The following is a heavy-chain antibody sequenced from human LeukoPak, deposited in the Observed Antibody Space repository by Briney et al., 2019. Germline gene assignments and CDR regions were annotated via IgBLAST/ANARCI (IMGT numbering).Heavy chain of an antibody. CDR3: AREDRYTSGSFAY. D-gene: IGHD6-19*01. CDR1: GFTVSSNN. CDR2: IYSGDST. V-gene: IGHV3-66*02. J-gene: IGHJ4*02. Sequence: GGSLRLSCAASGFTVSSNNMNWVRQAPGQGLEWVSGIYSGDSTYYADSVKGRFTISRDNSKNTLYLQMNSLTAEDTAVYYCAREDRYTSGSFAYWGQGTLVTVSS.